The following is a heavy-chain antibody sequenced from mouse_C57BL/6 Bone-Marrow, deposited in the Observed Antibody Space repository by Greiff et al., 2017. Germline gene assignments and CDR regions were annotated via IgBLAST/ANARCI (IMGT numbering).Heavy chain of an antibody. J-gene: IGHJ4*01. V-gene: IGHV1-74*01. Sequence: VQLQQPGAELVKPGASVKVSCKASGYTFTSYWMHWVKQRPGQGLEWIGRIHPSDSDTNYNQKFKGKATLTVDKSSSTAYMQLSSLTSEDSAVYYCAIAIGYYGSSFYAMDYWGQGTSVTVSS. CDR2: IHPSDSDT. D-gene: IGHD1-1*01. CDR1: GYTFTSYW. CDR3: AIAIGYYGSSFYAMDY.